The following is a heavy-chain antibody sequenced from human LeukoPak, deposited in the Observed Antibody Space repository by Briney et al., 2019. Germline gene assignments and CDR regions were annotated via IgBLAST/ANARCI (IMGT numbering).Heavy chain of an antibody. Sequence: PSETLSLTCTVSGYSISSGYYWGWIRQPPGKGLEWIGSIYYSGSTYYIPSLKSRVTISIDTSKKQFSLKLTSVTAADTAVYYCAAYSTRHRWFDPWGQGTLVTVSS. CDR3: AAYSTRHRWFDP. V-gene: IGHV4-38-2*02. J-gene: IGHJ5*02. D-gene: IGHD2-15*01. CDR2: IYYSGST. CDR1: GYSISSGYY.